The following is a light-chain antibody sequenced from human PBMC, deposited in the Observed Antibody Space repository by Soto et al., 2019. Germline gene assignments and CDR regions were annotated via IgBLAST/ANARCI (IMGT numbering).Light chain of an antibody. J-gene: IGKJ1*01. V-gene: IGKV3-15*01. CDR2: GAS. CDR1: QSVSSD. Sequence: EIVMTQSPATLSVSPGERATLSCRASQSVSSDLAWYHQKPGQAPRLLIYGASTRATGIPARFSGSGSGIEFTLTINSLQSEDFAVYYCQQYNNWPRTFGQGTKVDIK. CDR3: QQYNNWPRT.